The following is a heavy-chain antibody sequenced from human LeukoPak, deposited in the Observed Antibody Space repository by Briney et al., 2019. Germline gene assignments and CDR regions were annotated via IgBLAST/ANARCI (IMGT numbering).Heavy chain of an antibody. V-gene: IGHV1-18*01. Sequence: GASVKVSCKASGYTFTSYGISWVRQAPGQGLEWMGWISGYNDNTKYAQKLQGRVTMTTDTSTSTAYMELRSLRSDDTAVYYCARATGRVVRGITWRYFDSWGQGTLVTVSS. CDR3: ARATGRVVRGITWRYFDS. D-gene: IGHD3-10*01. CDR1: GYTFTSYG. J-gene: IGHJ4*02. CDR2: ISGYNDNT.